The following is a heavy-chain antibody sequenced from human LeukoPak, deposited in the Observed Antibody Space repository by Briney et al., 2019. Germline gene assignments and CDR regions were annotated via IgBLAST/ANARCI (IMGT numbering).Heavy chain of an antibody. D-gene: IGHD3-10*01. CDR3: VRGGLVRGAINSLIGFDV. V-gene: IGHV4-38-2*02. CDR1: GYSISSGYY. J-gene: IGHJ3*01. CDR2: IYHSGST. Sequence: SETLSLTCTVSGYSISSGYYWGWIRQPPGKGLEWIGSIYHSGSTYYNPSLKSRVTISVDTSKNQFSLQLKSVTAEDTALYYCVRGGLVRGAINSLIGFDVWGQGIMVTVSS.